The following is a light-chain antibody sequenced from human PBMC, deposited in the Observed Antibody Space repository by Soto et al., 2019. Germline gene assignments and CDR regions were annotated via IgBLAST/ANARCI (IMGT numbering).Light chain of an antibody. CDR1: QSVSRIY. CDR2: GAS. Sequence: EIVSTQSPGTLSLSAGETATVSCRASQSVSRIYLAWYQQKPGQAPRLLVYGASSRATGIPERFSGSVSETDFTLSISRLEPEDFAVYYCQHYGNSPLTIGQGTDWRL. V-gene: IGKV3-20*01. J-gene: IGKJ5*01. CDR3: QHYGNSPLT.